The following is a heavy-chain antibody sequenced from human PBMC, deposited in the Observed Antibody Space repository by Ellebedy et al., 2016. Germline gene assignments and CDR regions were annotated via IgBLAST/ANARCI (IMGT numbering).Heavy chain of an antibody. CDR1: GYTFTSND. J-gene: IGHJ4*02. D-gene: IGHD6-13*01. CDR2: MSPNSGHT. V-gene: IGHV1-8*01. Sequence: ASVKVSXXASGYTFTSNDINWVRQATGQGLEWMGWMSPNSGHTGYAQKFQGRVTMTGNTSISTAYMELSSLRSEDTAVYYCVRVRSSSMYYYDSWGQGTLVTVSS. CDR3: VRVRSSSMYYYDS.